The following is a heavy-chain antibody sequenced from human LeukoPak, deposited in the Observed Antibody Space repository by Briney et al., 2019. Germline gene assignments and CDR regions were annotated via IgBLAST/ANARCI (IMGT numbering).Heavy chain of an antibody. CDR2: IRSKANSYAT. Sequence: PGGPLRLSCAASGFTFSGSAMHWVRQASGKGLEWVGRIRSKANSYATAYAASVKGRFTISRDDSKNTAYLQMNSLKTEDTAVYYCTRGPYGDYESDYWGQGTLVTVSS. CDR3: TRGPYGDYESDY. J-gene: IGHJ4*02. D-gene: IGHD4-17*01. CDR1: GFTFSGSA. V-gene: IGHV3-73*01.